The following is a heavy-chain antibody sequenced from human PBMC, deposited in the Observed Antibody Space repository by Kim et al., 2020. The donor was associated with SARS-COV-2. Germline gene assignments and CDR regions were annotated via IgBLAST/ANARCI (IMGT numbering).Heavy chain of an antibody. D-gene: IGHD4-4*01. V-gene: IGHV4-34*01. CDR1: GGSFSGYY. J-gene: IGHJ6*03. CDR2: INHSGST. CDR3: ARWTTVTTFRYYYYYYMDV. Sequence: SETLSLTCAVYGGSFSGYYWSWIRQPPGKGLEWIGEINHSGSTNYNPSLKSRVTISVDTSKNQFSLKLSSVTAADTAVYYCARWTTVTTFRYYYYYYMDVWGNGTTVTVSS.